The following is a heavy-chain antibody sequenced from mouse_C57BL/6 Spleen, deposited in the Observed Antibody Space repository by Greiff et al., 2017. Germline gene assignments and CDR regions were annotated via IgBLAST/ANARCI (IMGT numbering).Heavy chain of an antibody. D-gene: IGHD2-14*01. J-gene: IGHJ2*01. V-gene: IGHV5-4*01. CDR1: GFTFSSYA. Sequence: EVMLVESGGGLVKPGGSLKLSCAASGFTFSSYAMSWVRQTPEKRLEWVATISDGGSDTYYTDNVKGRFTISRDNAKNNLYLQMSQLKSKATAMYYCARDQRSMGTTGYFDDWGQGTTLTVSS. CDR2: ISDGGSDT. CDR3: ARDQRSMGTTGYFDD.